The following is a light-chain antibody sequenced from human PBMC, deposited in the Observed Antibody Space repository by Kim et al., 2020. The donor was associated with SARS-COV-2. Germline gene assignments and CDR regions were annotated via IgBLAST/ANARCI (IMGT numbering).Light chain of an antibody. J-gene: IGKJ4*01. V-gene: IGKV1-5*03. CDR1: QSIGTS. CDR2: KAS. CDR3: QQYNRYALT. Sequence: ASVGDRVPITCRASQSIGTSLAWYQQKPGKAPKLLIYKASTLESGVPSRFSSSGSGTEFTLTISSLQPDDFATYYCQQYNRYALTFGGGTKVDIK.